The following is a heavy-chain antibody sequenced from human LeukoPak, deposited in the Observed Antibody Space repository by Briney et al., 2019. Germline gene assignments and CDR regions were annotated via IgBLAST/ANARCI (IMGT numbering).Heavy chain of an antibody. J-gene: IGHJ6*02. CDR3: ARDLVAAREDYHYYGSDF. CDR2: IYSAGST. D-gene: IGHD2-15*01. Sequence: GGSLRLSCAASGFTVSSSYISWVRQAPGKRLEWVSVIYSAGSTYYADSVKGRFTISRDNSKNTLYLQLNSLSPEDTAVYYCARDLVAAREDYHYYGSDFWGQGTTVTVS. V-gene: IGHV3-66*02. CDR1: GFTVSSSY.